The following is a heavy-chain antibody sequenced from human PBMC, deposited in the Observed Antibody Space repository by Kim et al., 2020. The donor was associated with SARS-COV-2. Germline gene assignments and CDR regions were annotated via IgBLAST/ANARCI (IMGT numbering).Heavy chain of an antibody. J-gene: IGHJ3*01. CDR1: GFTFSIYW. V-gene: IGHV3-7*03. Sequence: GGSLRLSCAASGFTFSIYWMSWVRQAPGKGLEWVANIKEDGSVKQYVDSVKGRFTISKDNAENSLFLHMNTLRADDTAVYYCATSVEYGFGVGGQGTMVT. D-gene: IGHD3-3*01. CDR3: ATSVEYGFGV. CDR2: IKEDGSVK.